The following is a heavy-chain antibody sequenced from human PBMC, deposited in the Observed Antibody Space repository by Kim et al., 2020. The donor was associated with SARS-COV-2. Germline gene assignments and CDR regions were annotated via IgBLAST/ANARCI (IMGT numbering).Heavy chain of an antibody. CDR3: VREECIITITNCFAGRRIDS. D-gene: IGHD3-10*01. J-gene: IGHJ5*01. CDR1: GFTVSDNY. Sequence: GGSLRLSCAVSGFTVSDNYMSWVRQAPGKGLEWVSAIYPAGSTYYADSVKGRFTVSRDRSENTLSLQMNSLRADDTAVYYCVREECIITITNCFAGRRIDSWGQGTLVTVSS. CDR2: IYPAGST. V-gene: IGHV3-53*01.